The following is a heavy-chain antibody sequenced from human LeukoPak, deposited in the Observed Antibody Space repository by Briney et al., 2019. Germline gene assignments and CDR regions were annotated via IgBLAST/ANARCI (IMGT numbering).Heavy chain of an antibody. CDR1: DDSISDYY. CDR2: FHNSGTS. Sequence: SETLSFTCTVSDDSISDYYRGWIRQPPGKGLEWIGYFHNSGTSTYNPSLKSRVTISVDKSKNQFSLKLSSVTAADTAVYYCARVSDEQQLALDYWGQGTLVTVSS. D-gene: IGHD6-13*01. V-gene: IGHV4-59*12. J-gene: IGHJ4*02. CDR3: ARVSDEQQLALDY.